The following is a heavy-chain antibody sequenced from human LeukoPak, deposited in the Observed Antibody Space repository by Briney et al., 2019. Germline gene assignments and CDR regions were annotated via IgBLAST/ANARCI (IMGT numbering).Heavy chain of an antibody. V-gene: IGHV1-18*01. CDR2: ISPYNGDT. Sequence: GASVKVSCKTSGYTFTNFGLSWVRQAPGHGPEWMGWISPYNGDTNYAQKYQGRVTMTTDTSTNTAYMELRSLRSDDTAVYYCARDNAFVVTLDYWGQGTLVTVSS. CDR1: GYTFTNFG. CDR3: ARDNAFVVTLDY. D-gene: IGHD2-21*02. J-gene: IGHJ4*02.